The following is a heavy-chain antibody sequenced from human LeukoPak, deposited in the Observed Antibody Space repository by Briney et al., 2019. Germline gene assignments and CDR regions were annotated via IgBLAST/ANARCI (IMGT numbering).Heavy chain of an antibody. CDR3: ARDPYSSTWSYGMDV. D-gene: IGHD6-6*01. J-gene: IGHJ6*02. CDR2: IKQDGSEE. Sequence: PGGSLRLSCAASGFTFSRYSMSWVRQAPGKGLEWVANIKQDGSEEVYVDSLKGRFTISRDNAKNSLFLQMNTLRAEDTAVYYCARDPYSSTWSYGMDVWGQGTTVTVSS. V-gene: IGHV3-7*05. CDR1: GFTFSRYS.